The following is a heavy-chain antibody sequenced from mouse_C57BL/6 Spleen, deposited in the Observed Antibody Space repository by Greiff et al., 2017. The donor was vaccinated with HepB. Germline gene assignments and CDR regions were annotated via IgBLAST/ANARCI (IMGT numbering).Heavy chain of an antibody. Sequence: EVQLQQSGPELVKPGASVKISCKASGYTFTDYYMNWVKQSHGKSLEWIGDINPNNGGTSYNQKFKGKATLTVDKSSSTAYMELRSLTSEYSAVYYCARGGLRRGLYFDYWGQGTTLTVSS. CDR3: ARGGLRRGLYFDY. V-gene: IGHV1-26*01. CDR2: INPNNGGT. CDR1: GYTFTDYY. J-gene: IGHJ2*01. D-gene: IGHD2-4*01.